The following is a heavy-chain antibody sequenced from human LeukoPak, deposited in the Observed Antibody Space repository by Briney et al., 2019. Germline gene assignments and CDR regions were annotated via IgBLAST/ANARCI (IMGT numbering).Heavy chain of an antibody. CDR2: FDPEDGET. CDR3: ASVSLTGTDAFDI. V-gene: IGHV1-24*01. CDR1: GYTLTELS. D-gene: IGHD3-9*01. Sequence: ASVRVSCKVSGYTLTELSMHWVRQAPGKGLEWMGGFDPEDGETIYAQKFQGRVTMTEDTSTDTAYMELSSLRSEDTAVYYCASVSLTGTDAFDIWGQGTMVTVSS. J-gene: IGHJ3*02.